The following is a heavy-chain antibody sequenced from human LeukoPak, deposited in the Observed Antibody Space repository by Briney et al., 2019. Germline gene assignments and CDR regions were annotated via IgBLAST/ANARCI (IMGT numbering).Heavy chain of an antibody. D-gene: IGHD3-22*01. CDR1: GFTFSSYS. Sequence: PGGSLRLSCAASGFTFSSYSMNWVRQAPGKGLEWVSSISSSSSYIYYADSVKGRFTISRDNAKNSLYLQMYSLRAEDTAVYYCARRNYYDSSGYYAFDIWGQGTMVTVSS. V-gene: IGHV3-21*01. CDR3: ARRNYYDSSGYYAFDI. CDR2: ISSSSSYI. J-gene: IGHJ3*02.